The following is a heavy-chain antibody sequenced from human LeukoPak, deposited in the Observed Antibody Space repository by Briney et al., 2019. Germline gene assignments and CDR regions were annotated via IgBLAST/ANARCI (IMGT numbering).Heavy chain of an antibody. D-gene: IGHD3-10*01. CDR3: ASSIWFGDRTRYYFDY. CDR2: IIPILGIA. Sequence: ASVKVSCKASGGTFSSYAISCVRQAPGQGLEWMGRIIPILGIANYAQKFQGRVTITADKSTSTAYMELSSLRSEDTAVYYCASSIWFGDRTRYYFDYWGQGTLVTVSS. V-gene: IGHV1-69*04. CDR1: GGTFSSYA. J-gene: IGHJ4*02.